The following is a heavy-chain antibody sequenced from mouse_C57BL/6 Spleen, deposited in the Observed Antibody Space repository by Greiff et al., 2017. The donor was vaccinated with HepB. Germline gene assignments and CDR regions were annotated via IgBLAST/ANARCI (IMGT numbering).Heavy chain of an antibody. V-gene: IGHV1-5*01. CDR3: TRSLYYYGSSSWFAY. Sequence: EVKLQESGTVLARPGASVKMSCKTSGYTFTSYWMHWVKQRPGQGLEWIGAIYPGNSDTSYNQKFKGKAKLTAVTSASTAYMELSSLTNEDSAVYYCTRSLYYYGSSSWFAYWGQGTLVTVSA. D-gene: IGHD1-1*01. J-gene: IGHJ3*01. CDR1: GYTFTSYW. CDR2: IYPGNSDT.